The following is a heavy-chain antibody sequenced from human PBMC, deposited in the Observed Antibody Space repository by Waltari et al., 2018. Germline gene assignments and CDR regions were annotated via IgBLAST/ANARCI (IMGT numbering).Heavy chain of an antibody. V-gene: IGHV1-8*03. CDR2: MNPNSGNT. Sequence: QVQLVQSGAEVKKPGASVKVSCKASGYTFTSYDINWVRQATGQGLEWMGWMNPNSGNTGYAQKFQGRVTITRNTSIGTAYMELSSLRSEDTAVYYCARRFYDFWSGYSYFDYWGQGTLVTVSS. CDR1: GYTFTSYD. J-gene: IGHJ4*02. D-gene: IGHD3-3*01. CDR3: ARRFYDFWSGYSYFDY.